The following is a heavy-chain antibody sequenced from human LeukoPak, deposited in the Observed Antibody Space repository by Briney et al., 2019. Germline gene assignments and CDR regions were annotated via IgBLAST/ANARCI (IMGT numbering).Heavy chain of an antibody. V-gene: IGHV3-21*04. CDR1: GFTFSSYS. CDR3: ARHITYSSDWYFSFDH. J-gene: IGHJ4*02. D-gene: IGHD6-13*01. CDR2: ISSSSSYI. Sequence: PGGSLRLSCAASGFTFSSYSMNWVRQAPGKGLEWVSSISSSSSYIYYADSVKGRFTISRDNAKNSLYLQMNSLRAEDTAVYHCARHITYSSDWYFSFDHWGQGILVTVSS.